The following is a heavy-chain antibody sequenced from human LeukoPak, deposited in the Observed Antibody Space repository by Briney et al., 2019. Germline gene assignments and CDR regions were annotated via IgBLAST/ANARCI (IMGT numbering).Heavy chain of an antibody. Sequence: PGGSLRLSCAASGFTFSTYWMSWVRQAPGKGLEWVANIKQDGSEKYYVDSVKGRFTISRDNAKNSLYLQMNSLRAEDTAVYYCARASQRYYYDSSGSLDAFDIWGQGTMVTVSS. V-gene: IGHV3-7*01. CDR1: GFTFSTYW. D-gene: IGHD3-22*01. J-gene: IGHJ3*02. CDR2: IKQDGSEK. CDR3: ARASQRYYYDSSGSLDAFDI.